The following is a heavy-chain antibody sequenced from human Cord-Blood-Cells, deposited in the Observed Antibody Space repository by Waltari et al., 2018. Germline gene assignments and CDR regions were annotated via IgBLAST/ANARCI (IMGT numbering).Heavy chain of an antibody. J-gene: IGHJ3*02. CDR3: ARGIAAAGNDAFDI. CDR2: SIPILGIA. D-gene: IGHD6-13*01. Sequence: QVQLVQSGAEVKKPGSSVKVSCKASGGTFSSYAISWVRQAPGQGLEWMGRSIPILGIANYAQKFQGRVTITADKSTSTAYMELSSLRSEDTAVYYCARGIAAAGNDAFDIWGQGTMVTVSS. V-gene: IGHV1-69*09. CDR1: GGTFSSYA.